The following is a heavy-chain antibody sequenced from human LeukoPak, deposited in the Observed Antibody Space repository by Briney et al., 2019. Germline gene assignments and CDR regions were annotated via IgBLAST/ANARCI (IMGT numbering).Heavy chain of an antibody. V-gene: IGHV3-30*04. D-gene: IGHD2-21*02. Sequence: SCKASGYTFTSYAMHWVRQAPGKGLEWVAVISYDGSNKYYADSVKGRFTISRDNSKNTLYLQMNSLRAEDTAVYYCARDGAAYCGGDCYSLWYFDLWGRGTLVTVSS. CDR3: ARDGAAYCGGDCYSLWYFDL. CDR2: ISYDGSNK. CDR1: GYTFTSYA. J-gene: IGHJ2*01.